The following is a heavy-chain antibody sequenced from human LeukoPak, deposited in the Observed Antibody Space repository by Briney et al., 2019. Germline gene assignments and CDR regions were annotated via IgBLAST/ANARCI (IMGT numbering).Heavy chain of an antibody. D-gene: IGHD5-12*01. CDR2: ISGSGGST. CDR1: GFTFSSYA. V-gene: IGHV3-23*01. CDR3: AKGRGYSGYGGQWPQQHYYYGMDV. J-gene: IGHJ6*02. Sequence: GGSLRLSCAASGFTFSSYAMSWVRQAPGKGLEWVSAISGSGGSTYYADSVKGRFTISRDNSKNTLYLQMNSLRAEDTAVYYCAKGRGYSGYGGQWPQQHYYYGMDVWGQGTTVTVSS.